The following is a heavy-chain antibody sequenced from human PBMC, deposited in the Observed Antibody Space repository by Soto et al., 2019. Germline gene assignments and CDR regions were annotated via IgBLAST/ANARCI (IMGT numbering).Heavy chain of an antibody. D-gene: IGHD2-2*01. V-gene: IGHV4-34*02. CDR3: ARLPGECTTATCYAFXRGDY. CDR1: GGSFRDYY. CDR2: IDHSGST. Sequence: QVYLQQWXXXXXKXSETLSXTCDVYGGSFRDYYWNWVRQTPGKGLEWIGEIDHSGSTNYNPSLKSRVTISLHTSKNQFSLNLTSVTAADTAVYYCARLPGECTTATCYAFXRGDYWGQGTLVTVSS. J-gene: IGHJ4*02.